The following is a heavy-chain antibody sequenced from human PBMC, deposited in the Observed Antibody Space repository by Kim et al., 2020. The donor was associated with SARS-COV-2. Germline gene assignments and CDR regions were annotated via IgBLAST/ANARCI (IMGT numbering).Heavy chain of an antibody. D-gene: IGHD6-25*01. J-gene: IGHJ4*02. Sequence: GGSLRLSCTASRFRFSGFYMSWIRQAPGKGLEWISYISESGTTVYYADSVKVRFTVSRDDANNFVFLQMNGLRVEDTAMYYCARVLTSWSSEGYWGQGIQVTVSS. CDR2: ISESGTTV. V-gene: IGHV3-11*01. CDR1: RFRFSGFY. CDR3: ARVLTSWSSEGY.